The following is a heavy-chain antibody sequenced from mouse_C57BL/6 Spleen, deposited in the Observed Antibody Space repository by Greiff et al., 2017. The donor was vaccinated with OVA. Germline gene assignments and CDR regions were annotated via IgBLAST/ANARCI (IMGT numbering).Heavy chain of an antibody. CDR1: GFTFSSYA. D-gene: IGHD1-1*02. V-gene: IGHV5-4*01. CDR2: ISDGGSYT. CDR3: AREGVANWYFDV. J-gene: IGHJ1*03. Sequence: EVQLVESGGGLVKPGGSLKLSCAASGFTFSSYAMSWVRQTPEKRLEWVATISDGGSYTYYPDNVKGRFTISRDNAKNNLYLQMSHLKSEDTAMYYCAREGVANWYFDVWGTGTTVTVSS.